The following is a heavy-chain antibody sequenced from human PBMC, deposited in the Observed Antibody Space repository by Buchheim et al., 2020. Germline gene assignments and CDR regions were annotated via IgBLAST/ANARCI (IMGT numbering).Heavy chain of an antibody. CDR2: ISASRITS. CDR3: ARGIGLVGVTSYYFDY. J-gene: IGHJ4*02. V-gene: IGHV3-48*02. Sequence: EVQLVESGGDLVQPGGSLRLSCAASGFSFGDYSMNWVRQAPGKGLEWVSYISASRITSYYADSVKGRFTISRDSAKTSLWLQMNNLRDEDTAVYYCARGIGLVGVTSYYFDYWGQGTL. D-gene: IGHD1-26*01. CDR1: GFSFGDYS.